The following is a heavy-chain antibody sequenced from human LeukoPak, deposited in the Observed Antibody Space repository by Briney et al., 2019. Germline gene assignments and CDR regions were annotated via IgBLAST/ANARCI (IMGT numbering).Heavy chain of an antibody. CDR1: GYTFTGYN. CDR2: INPNSGGT. J-gene: IGHJ4*02. V-gene: IGHV1-2*02. Sequence: ASVTVSCKASGYTFTGYNMQWLRQAPGQGLEWMGWINPNSGGTNYAQKFQGRVTMTRDTSISTAYMELSRLRSDDTAVYYCARDGHFDYWGQGTLVTVS. CDR3: ARDGHFDY.